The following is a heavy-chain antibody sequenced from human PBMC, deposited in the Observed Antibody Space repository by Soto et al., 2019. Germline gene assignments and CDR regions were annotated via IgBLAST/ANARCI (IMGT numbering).Heavy chain of an antibody. CDR2: MNGDGRTT. CDR3: ATAEVDY. V-gene: IGHV3-74*03. CDR1: GLTFGDYW. J-gene: IGHJ4*02. Sequence: GGSLRLSCAASGLTFGDYWIHGVRHPPGKGPEWVSRMNGDGRTTQYADSVKGRFTASRDNAKSTLYLQMNSLRAEDTAGYYCATAEVDYWGPGTLVTVSS.